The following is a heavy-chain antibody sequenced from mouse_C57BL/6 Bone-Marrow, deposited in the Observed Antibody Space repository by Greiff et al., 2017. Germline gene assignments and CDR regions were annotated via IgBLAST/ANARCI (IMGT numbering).Heavy chain of an antibody. V-gene: IGHV2-5*01. CDR1: GFSLTSYG. CDR3: AAVYYDYHYAMDY. CDR2: IWRGGST. J-gene: IGHJ4*01. D-gene: IGHD2-4*01. Sequence: QVQLQQSGPGLVQPSQSLSITCTVSGFSLTSYGVHWVRQSPGKGLEWLGVIWRGGSTDYNAAFMSRLSITKDNSKSQVFFKMNSLQADDTAIYYCAAVYYDYHYAMDYWGQGTSVTVSS.